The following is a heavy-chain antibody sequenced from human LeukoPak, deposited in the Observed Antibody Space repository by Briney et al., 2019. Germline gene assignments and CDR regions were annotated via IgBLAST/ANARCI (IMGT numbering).Heavy chain of an antibody. CDR2: IISSSSTI. D-gene: IGHD3-10*01. CDR1: GFPFSSYS. V-gene: IGHV3-48*01. J-gene: IGHJ5*02. CDR3: ARDARGSGSYYNWFDP. Sequence: GGSLRLSCAASGFPFSSYSMNWVRQAPGKGLEWVSYIISSSSTIYYADSVKGRFTISRDNAKNSLYLQMNSLRAEDTAVYYCARDARGSGSYYNWFDPWGQGTLVTVSS.